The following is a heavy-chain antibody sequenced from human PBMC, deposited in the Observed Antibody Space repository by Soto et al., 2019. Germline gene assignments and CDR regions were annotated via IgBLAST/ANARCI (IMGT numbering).Heavy chain of an antibody. D-gene: IGHD1-26*01. CDR3: AREVGATDFDY. J-gene: IGHJ4*02. CDR1: GFTFSSYW. Sequence: TGGSLRLSCAASGFTFSSYWMHWVRQAPGKGLVWVSRINSDGSSTSYADSVKGRFTISRDNAKNTLYLQMNSLRAEDTAVYYCAREVGATDFDYWGQGTLVTVSS. V-gene: IGHV3-74*01. CDR2: INSDGSST.